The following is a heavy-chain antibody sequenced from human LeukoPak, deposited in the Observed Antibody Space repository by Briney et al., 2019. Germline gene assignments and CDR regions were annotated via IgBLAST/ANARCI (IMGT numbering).Heavy chain of an antibody. D-gene: IGHD6-13*01. CDR3: ARVHSHYAFDI. CDR1: GFSFSSYD. V-gene: IGHV3-21*01. J-gene: IGHJ3*02. CDR2: ISSSSSYI. Sequence: PGGSLRLSCAASGFSFSSYDMNWVRQAPGKGLEWVSSISSSSSYIYYADSVKGRFTISRDNAKNSLYLQMNSLRAEDTAVYYCARVHSHYAFDIWGQGTMVTVSS.